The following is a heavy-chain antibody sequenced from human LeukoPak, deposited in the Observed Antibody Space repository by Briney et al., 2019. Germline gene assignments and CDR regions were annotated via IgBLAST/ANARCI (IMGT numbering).Heavy chain of an antibody. J-gene: IGHJ4*02. CDR1: GFTFSSYA. V-gene: IGHV3-30-3*01. CDR2: ISYDGSNK. Sequence: PGRSLRLSCAASGFTFSSYAMHWVRQAPGKGLEWVAVISYDGSNKYYADSVKGRFTISRDNSKNTLYLQMNSLRAEDTAVYYCARDSTGIAAADYWGQGTLVTVSS. D-gene: IGHD6-25*01. CDR3: ARDSTGIAAADY.